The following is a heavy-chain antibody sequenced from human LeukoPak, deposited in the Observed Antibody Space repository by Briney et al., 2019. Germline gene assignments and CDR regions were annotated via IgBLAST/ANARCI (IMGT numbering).Heavy chain of an antibody. CDR1: GFTFRDYA. Sequence: PGRSLRLSCAASGFTFRDYAFHWVRQAPGKGLEWVAVISYDGTTEYYADSVEGRVTISRDNSNNMLFLQMSSLRTEDTAVYYCARPQASCSSASCYRPFEYWGQGTLVTVSS. V-gene: IGHV3-30*04. D-gene: IGHD2-2*02. J-gene: IGHJ4*02. CDR2: ISYDGTTE. CDR3: ARPQASCSSASCYRPFEY.